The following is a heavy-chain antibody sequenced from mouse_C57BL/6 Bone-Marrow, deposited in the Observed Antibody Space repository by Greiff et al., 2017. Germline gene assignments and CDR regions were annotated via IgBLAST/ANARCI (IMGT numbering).Heavy chain of an antibody. CDR2: IYPGNSDT. CDR1: GYTFTSYW. Sequence: VQLQPSGTVLARPGASVKMSCKTSGYTFTSYWMHWVKQRPGQGLEWIGAIYPGNSDTSYNQKFKGKAKLTAVTSASTAYMELSSLTNEDSAVYYCTRAYLPRGSLAYWGQGTLVTVSA. V-gene: IGHV1-5*01. D-gene: IGHD5-5*01. J-gene: IGHJ3*01. CDR3: TRAYLPRGSLAY.